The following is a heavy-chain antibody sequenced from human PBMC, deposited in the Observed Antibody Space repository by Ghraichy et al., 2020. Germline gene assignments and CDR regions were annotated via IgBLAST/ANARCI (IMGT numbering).Heavy chain of an antibody. J-gene: IGHJ4*02. CDR2: IVTTGDP. V-gene: IGHV3-13*05. Sequence: GGSLRLSCAASGFTFSTHDMHWVRQAPGKGLEWVSAIVTTGDPYHASSVKGRFTVFRDNVKNSVYLQMNSLRVGDTAGYYCARGGGTYYSDSRTLNKFSFWGQGTLVAVSP. D-gene: IGHD3-10*01. CDR1: GFTFSTHD. CDR3: ARGGGTYYSDSRTLNKFSF.